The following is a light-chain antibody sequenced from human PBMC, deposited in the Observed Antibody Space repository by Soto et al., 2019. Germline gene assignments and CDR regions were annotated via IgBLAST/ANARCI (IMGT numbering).Light chain of an antibody. CDR3: QTWGTGIRV. J-gene: IGLJ2*01. Sequence: QPVLTQSPSASASLGASVKLTCTLSSGHSSYAIAWHQQQPEKGPRYLMNLNSDGSHSKGDGIPDRFSGSSSGAERYLTISSLQSEDEADYYCQTWGTGIRVFGGGTKLTVI. V-gene: IGLV4-69*01. CDR1: SGHSSYA. CDR2: LNSDGSH.